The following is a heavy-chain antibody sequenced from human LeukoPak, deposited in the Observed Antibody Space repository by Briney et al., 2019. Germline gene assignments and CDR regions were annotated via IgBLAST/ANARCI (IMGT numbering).Heavy chain of an antibody. CDR3: ARSDFYDFWSGNPLDY. CDR1: GFTFSSYG. D-gene: IGHD3-3*01. J-gene: IGHJ4*02. V-gene: IGHV3-30*02. Sequence: PGGSLRLSCAASGFTFSSYGMHWVRQAPGKGLEWVAFIRYDGSNKYYADSVKGRFTISRDNAKNSLYLQMNSLRAEDTAVYYCARSDFYDFWSGNPLDYWGQGTLVTVSS. CDR2: IRYDGSNK.